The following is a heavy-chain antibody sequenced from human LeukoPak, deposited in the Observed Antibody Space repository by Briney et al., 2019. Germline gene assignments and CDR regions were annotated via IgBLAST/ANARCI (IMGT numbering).Heavy chain of an antibody. D-gene: IGHD6-19*01. V-gene: IGHV4-59*08. CDR2: IYYSGST. J-gene: IGHJ4*02. Sequence: SETLSLTCTVSGGSISSYYWSWIRQPPGKGLEWIGYIYYSGSTNYSPSLKSRGTISVDTSKHQFSLQLHSVTAADTAVYYCARLLASYSSGWPYYFDYWGQGILVTVSS. CDR1: GGSISSYY. CDR3: ARLLASYSSGWPYYFDY.